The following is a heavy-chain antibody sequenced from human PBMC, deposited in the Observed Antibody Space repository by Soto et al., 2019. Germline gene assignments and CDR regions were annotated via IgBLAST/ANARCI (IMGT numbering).Heavy chain of an antibody. V-gene: IGHV3-21*01. Sequence: GGSLRLSCAASGFTFRSFTMNWVRQAPGKGLEWVSTISSNSAYIYYTDALRGRFTISRDNDKNSLHLQMNSLRAEDTAVYYCTRDASRDSSARGWFDPWGPGTMVTVSS. D-gene: IGHD6-13*01. CDR1: GFTFRSFT. CDR2: ISSNSAYI. CDR3: TRDASRDSSARGWFDP. J-gene: IGHJ5*02.